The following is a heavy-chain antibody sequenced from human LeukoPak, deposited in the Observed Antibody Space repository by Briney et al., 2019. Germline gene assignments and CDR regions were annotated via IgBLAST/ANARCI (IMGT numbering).Heavy chain of an antibody. CDR2: INPYSGGR. V-gene: IGHV1-2*02. Sequence: GASVKVSCKASGYTFTGYYMHWVRQAPGQGLEWMGWINPYSGGRNNAQKFQGRVTMTRETSISTAYMELRRLRSDDTAVYYCARGAEYYYYMDVWGKGTTV. CDR1: GYTFTGYY. J-gene: IGHJ6*03. CDR3: ARGAEYYYYMDV.